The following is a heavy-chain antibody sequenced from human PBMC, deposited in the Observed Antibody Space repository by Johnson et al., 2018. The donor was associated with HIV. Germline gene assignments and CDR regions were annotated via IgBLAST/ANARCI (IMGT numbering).Heavy chain of an antibody. D-gene: IGHD4-17*01. V-gene: IGHV3-11*04. CDR1: GFTFSDYY. CDR3: ARRTVTALFDI. CDR2: ISSSGDII. J-gene: IGHJ3*02. Sequence: QVQLVESGGGLVKPGGSLRLSCAASGFTFSDYYMTRIRQAPGKGLEWLSFISSSGDIIRYADSVKGRFTISRDNAKNSLILQMNSLRDEDTAVYYCARRTVTALFDIWGQGTLVTVSS.